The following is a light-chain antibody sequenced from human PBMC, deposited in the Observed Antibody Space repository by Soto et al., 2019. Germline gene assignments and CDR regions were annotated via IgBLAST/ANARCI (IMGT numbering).Light chain of an antibody. CDR2: GAS. J-gene: IGKJ1*01. Sequence: DTQMTQSPSSLSASVGDRVIITCRASQGVGNDLGWYQQKPGKAPKRLLYGASSLRSGVPSRFSGSVSGTEFTLTISSLQPEDFATYYCLQHNTYPWTFGQGTRVEIK. CDR3: LQHNTYPWT. V-gene: IGKV1-17*01. CDR1: QGVGND.